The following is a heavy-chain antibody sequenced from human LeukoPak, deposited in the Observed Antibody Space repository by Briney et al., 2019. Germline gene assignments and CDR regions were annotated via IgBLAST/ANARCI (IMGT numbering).Heavy chain of an antibody. D-gene: IGHD2-15*01. CDR3: ARVGRYSEPPNWFDP. CDR2: IIPIFGIA. V-gene: IGHV1-69*04. CDR1: GGTFSSYA. J-gene: IGHJ5*02. Sequence: SVKVSCKASGGTFSSYAISWVRQAPGQGLEWMGRIIPIFGIANYARKFQGRVTITADKSTSTAYMELSSLRSEDTAVYYCARVGRYSEPPNWFDPWGQGTLVTVSS.